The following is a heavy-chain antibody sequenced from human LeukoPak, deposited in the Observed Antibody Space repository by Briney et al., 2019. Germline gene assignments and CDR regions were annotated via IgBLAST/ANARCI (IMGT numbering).Heavy chain of an antibody. V-gene: IGHV1-2*02. Sequence: GASVKVSCKASGYTFTGYYMHWVRQPPGQGLEWMGWINPNSGGTNYAQKFQGRVTMTSDTSISTAYVELSRLRSDDTAVYYCARSLGYCSGGSCYVLVSDYWGQGTLVTVSS. CDR3: ARSLGYCSGGSCYVLVSDY. D-gene: IGHD2-15*01. CDR2: INPNSGGT. J-gene: IGHJ4*02. CDR1: GYTFTGYY.